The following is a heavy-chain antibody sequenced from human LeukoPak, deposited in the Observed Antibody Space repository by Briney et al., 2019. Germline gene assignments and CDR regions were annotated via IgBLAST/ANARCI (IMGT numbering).Heavy chain of an antibody. V-gene: IGHV1-69*13. CDR1: GGTFSSYA. J-gene: IGHJ6*03. CDR3: ASTTYYDFWSGYYRSYYYYYYMDV. D-gene: IGHD3-3*01. Sequence: ASVEVSCKASGGTFSSYAISWVRQAPGQGLKWMGGIIPIFGTANYAQKFQGRVTITADESTSTAYMELSSLRSEDTAVYYCASTTYYDFWSGYYRSYYYYYYMDVWGKGTTVTVSS. CDR2: IIPIFGTA.